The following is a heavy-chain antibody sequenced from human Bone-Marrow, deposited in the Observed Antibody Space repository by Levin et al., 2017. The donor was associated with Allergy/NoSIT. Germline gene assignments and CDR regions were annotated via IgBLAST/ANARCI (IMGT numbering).Heavy chain of an antibody. D-gene: IGHD2-2*01. CDR3: ARFSVPYCSSTSCPNYYYYYMDV. Sequence: KISCKASGGTFSSYAISWVRQAPGQGLEWMGGIIPIFGTANYAQKFQGRVTITADESTSTAYMELSSLRSEDTAVYYCARFSVPYCSSTSCPNYYYYYMDVWGKGTTVTVSS. V-gene: IGHV1-69*01. CDR2: IIPIFGTA. CDR1: GGTFSSYA. J-gene: IGHJ6*03.